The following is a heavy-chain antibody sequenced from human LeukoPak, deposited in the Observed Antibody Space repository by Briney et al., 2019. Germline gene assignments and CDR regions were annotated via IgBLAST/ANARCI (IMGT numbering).Heavy chain of an antibody. J-gene: IGHJ4*02. V-gene: IGHV3-15*04. CDR3: TLDSGYDYFDY. Sequence: GSLRLSCAASGFTFTNAYMSWVRQAPGKGLEWVGRIESKTDGGTTEYAAPVKGRFTISSDDSTNTMYLQMSSLKTEDTAVYYCTLDSGYDYFDYWGQGTLVTVSS. CDR1: GFTFTNAY. D-gene: IGHD5-12*01. CDR2: IESKTDGGTT.